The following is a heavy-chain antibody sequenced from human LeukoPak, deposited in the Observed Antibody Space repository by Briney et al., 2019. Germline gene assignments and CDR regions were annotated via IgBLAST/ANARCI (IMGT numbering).Heavy chain of an antibody. Sequence: PSETLSLTCAVYGGSFSGYYWSWIRQPPGKGLEWIGEINHSGSTNYNPSLKSRVTISVDTSKNQFSLKLSSVTAADTAVYYCASRNYSGYDLGYYYYYGMDVWGRGTTVTVSS. J-gene: IGHJ6*02. D-gene: IGHD5-12*01. CDR3: ASRNYSGYDLGYYYYYGMDV. V-gene: IGHV4-34*01. CDR2: INHSGST. CDR1: GGSFSGYY.